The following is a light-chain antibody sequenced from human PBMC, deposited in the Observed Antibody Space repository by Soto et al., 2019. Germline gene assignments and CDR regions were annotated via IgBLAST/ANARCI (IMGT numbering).Light chain of an antibody. CDR3: QQYGSSPPHT. CDR2: DAS. Sequence: EIVLTQSPGTLSLSPGDRATLSCRASQSLTSSYLAWYQQKPGQAPRLLIYDASSRATGIPDRFSGSGSGTDFTLTISRLEPEDFAVYYCQQYGSSPPHTFGQGTKVEIK. CDR1: QSLTSSY. J-gene: IGKJ2*01. V-gene: IGKV3-20*01.